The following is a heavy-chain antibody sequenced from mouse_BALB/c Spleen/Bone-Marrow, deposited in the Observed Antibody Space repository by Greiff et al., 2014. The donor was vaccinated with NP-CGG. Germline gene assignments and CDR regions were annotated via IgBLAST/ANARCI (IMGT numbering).Heavy chain of an antibody. J-gene: IGHJ3*01. V-gene: IGHV4-1*02. CDR1: GFDFSRYW. Sequence: EVQVVESGGGLVQPGGSLKLSCAASGFDFSRYWMTWVRQAPGKGLEWIGEINPDSSTINYTPFLKDKFIISRDNAKNTLYLQMNKVRSEDTALYYCAGNGYYGWIAYWGQGTLVTVSA. D-gene: IGHD2-3*01. CDR3: AGNGYYGWIAY. CDR2: INPDSSTI.